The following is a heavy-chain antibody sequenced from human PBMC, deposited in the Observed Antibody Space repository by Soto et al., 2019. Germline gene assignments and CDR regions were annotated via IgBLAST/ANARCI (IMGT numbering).Heavy chain of an antibody. CDR1: GYTFTSYG. D-gene: IGHD3-22*01. Sequence: QVQLVQSGAEVKKPGASVKVSCKASGYTFTSYGISWVRQAPGQGLEWMGWISAYNGNTNYAQKLQGRVTMTTDTSTSTAYRELRSLRSDDTAVYYCAREAGIVVFSDAFDIWGPGTMVTVSS. V-gene: IGHV1-18*01. CDR2: ISAYNGNT. CDR3: AREAGIVVFSDAFDI. J-gene: IGHJ3*02.